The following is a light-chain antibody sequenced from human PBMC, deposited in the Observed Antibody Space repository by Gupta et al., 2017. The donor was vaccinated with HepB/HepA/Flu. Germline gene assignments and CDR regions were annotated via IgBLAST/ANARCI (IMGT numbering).Light chain of an antibody. J-gene: IGKJ5*01. Sequence: DIQLTQSPSFLSASVGDRVTITCRASQDINSHLIWYQQKPGKAPKLLIYSASTLQSGVTSRFSGSGSGTEFTLTISSLQPEDFATYYCQQFNTYPITFGQGTRLDIK. CDR2: SAS. CDR3: QQFNTYPIT. CDR1: QDINSH. V-gene: IGKV1-9*01.